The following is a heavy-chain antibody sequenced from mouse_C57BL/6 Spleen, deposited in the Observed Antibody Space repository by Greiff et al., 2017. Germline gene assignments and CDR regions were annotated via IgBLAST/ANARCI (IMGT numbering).Heavy chain of an antibody. V-gene: IGHV3-6*01. CDR2: ISYDGSN. CDR1: GYSITSGYY. CDR3: ARDHDGYPSEV. D-gene: IGHD2-3*01. J-gene: IGHJ1*03. Sequence: EVKLQESGPGLVKPSQSLSLTCSVTGYSITSGYYWNWIRQFPGNKLEWMGHISYDGSNNYNPSPKNRISITLDTSKNQLFLKLNAVTSEDTATYYSARDHDGYPSEVWGTGTTVTVSS.